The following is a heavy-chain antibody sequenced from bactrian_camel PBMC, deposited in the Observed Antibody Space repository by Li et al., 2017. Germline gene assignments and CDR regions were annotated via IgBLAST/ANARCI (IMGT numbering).Heavy chain of an antibody. Sequence: HVQLVESGGGLVQPGGSLRLSCTATGFTFEDVHAAWYRQAPGRRCELVSAFYRDGDTYYSRSVKGRFTISRDSDKRRVYLQMESLRPEDSADYFCATNPPRQPRDDDEPSCDEYREWGQGTQVTVS. CDR1: GFTFEDVHA. D-gene: IGHD4*01. V-gene: IGHV3S53*01. CDR2: FYRDGDT. CDR3: ATNPPRQPRDDDEPSCDEYRE. J-gene: IGHJ4*01.